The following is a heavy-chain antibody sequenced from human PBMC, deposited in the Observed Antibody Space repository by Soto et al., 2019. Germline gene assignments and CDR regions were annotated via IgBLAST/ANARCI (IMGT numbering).Heavy chain of an antibody. CDR1: GGTFSSHA. V-gene: IGHV1-69*01. CDR3: ARDVPLNYYDGTFSYYAMDV. Sequence: QVQLVQSGAEVKQPGSSVKVSCKASGGTFSSHAISWVRQAPGQGLEWMGGIIHFFKAANYAQKFQGRVTITADDSTSTAYMDLYSLRSEDTAVYYCARDVPLNYYDGTFSYYAMDVWGQGTTVTVSS. D-gene: IGHD3-16*01. J-gene: IGHJ6*02. CDR2: IIHFFKAA.